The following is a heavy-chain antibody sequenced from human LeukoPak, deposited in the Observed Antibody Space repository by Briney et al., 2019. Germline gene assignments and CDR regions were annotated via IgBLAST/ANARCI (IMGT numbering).Heavy chain of an antibody. D-gene: IGHD3-22*01. Sequence: PGGSLRLSCAASGFTFSSYAMHWVRQAPGKGLEWVAVISYDGSNKYYADSVKGRFTISRDNSKNTLYLQMNSLRAEDTAVYYCARDAHHNYYDSSGYLISPSLYWGQGTLVTVSS. V-gene: IGHV3-30-3*01. J-gene: IGHJ4*02. CDR2: ISYDGSNK. CDR1: GFTFSSYA. CDR3: ARDAHHNYYDSSGYLISPSLY.